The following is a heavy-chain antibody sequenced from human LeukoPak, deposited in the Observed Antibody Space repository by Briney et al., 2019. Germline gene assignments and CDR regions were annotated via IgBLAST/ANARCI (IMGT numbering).Heavy chain of an antibody. J-gene: IGHJ4*02. CDR2: IYHSGST. V-gene: IGHV4-59*01. D-gene: IGHD1-26*01. CDR1: GGSISRYY. Sequence: ASETLSLTCTVSGGSISRYYWSWIRQPPGKGLEWIGYIYHSGSTNYNPSLKSRVTISVDTSKNQFSLKLSSVTAADTAVYYCASSGLEWESPTYYFDYWGQGTLVTVSS. CDR3: ASSGLEWESPTYYFDY.